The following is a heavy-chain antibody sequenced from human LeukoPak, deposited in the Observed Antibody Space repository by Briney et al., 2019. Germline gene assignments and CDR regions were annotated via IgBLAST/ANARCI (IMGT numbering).Heavy chain of an antibody. V-gene: IGHV3-30*18. CDR1: GFTFSSYG. D-gene: IGHD5-12*01. CDR3: AQMGYCGCDSPNGLDY. Sequence: GGSLRLSCAASGFTFSSYGMHWVRPAPGKGREWVGVISYVGSNKYYADSVKGRFIIYRDKYKNTQYLQMNRLRAEDTAVYYWAQMGYCGCDSPNGLDYWGQGTLVTVSS. CDR2: ISYVGSNK. J-gene: IGHJ4*02.